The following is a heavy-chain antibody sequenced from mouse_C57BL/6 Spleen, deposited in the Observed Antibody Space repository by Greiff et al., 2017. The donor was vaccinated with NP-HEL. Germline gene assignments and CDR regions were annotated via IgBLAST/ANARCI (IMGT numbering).Heavy chain of an antibody. CDR1: GYSITSGYY. V-gene: IGHV3-6*01. D-gene: IGHD1-1*01. J-gene: IGHJ2*01. CDR2: ISYDGSN. Sequence: EVQRVESGPGLVKPSQSLSLTCSVTGYSITSGYYWNWIRQFPGNKLEWMGYISYDGSNNYNPSLKNRISITRDTSKNQFFLKLNSVTTEDTATYYCARDQGTTVAFDYWGQGTTLTVSS. CDR3: ARDQGTTVAFDY.